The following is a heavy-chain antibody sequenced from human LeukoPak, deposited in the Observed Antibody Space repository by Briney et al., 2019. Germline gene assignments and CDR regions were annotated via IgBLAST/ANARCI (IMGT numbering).Heavy chain of an antibody. J-gene: IGHJ5*02. Sequence: SGTLSLTCTVSGGSVSSDFFYWSWIRQPPGKGLEWIGYIYYSGSTNYNPSLKSRVTISVDTSKNQFSLKLSSVTAADTAVYYCARAPVAGLNWFDPWGQGTLVTVSS. CDR2: IYYSGST. D-gene: IGHD6-19*01. CDR1: GGSVSSDFFY. CDR3: ARAPVAGLNWFDP. V-gene: IGHV4-61*01.